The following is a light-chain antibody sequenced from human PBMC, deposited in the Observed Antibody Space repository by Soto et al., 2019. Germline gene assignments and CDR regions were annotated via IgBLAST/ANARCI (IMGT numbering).Light chain of an antibody. Sequence: EIVLTQSPATLSLSPGERATLSCRASQTVTTYLAWYQHKLGQAPILLIYDASNRATGVPARFSGSGSGTDFTITISSLEPEDSAVYYCQQRYGWPSVGQGTKLEIK. CDR2: DAS. CDR1: QTVTTY. V-gene: IGKV3-11*01. CDR3: QQRYGWPS. J-gene: IGKJ2*01.